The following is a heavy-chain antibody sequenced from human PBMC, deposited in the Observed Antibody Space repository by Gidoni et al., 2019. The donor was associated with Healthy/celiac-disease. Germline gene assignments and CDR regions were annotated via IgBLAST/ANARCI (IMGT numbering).Heavy chain of an antibody. J-gene: IGHJ4*02. D-gene: IGHD3-3*01. CDR2: INPNIGGT. V-gene: IGHV1-2*02. CDR3: ARDRHVLRFLEWLPHLFDY. Sequence: QVQLVQSGAEVKKPGASVKVSCKASGYTFTGYYMHWVRQAPGQGLEWMGWINPNIGGTNYAQKFQGRVTMTRDTSISTAYMELSRLRSDDTAVYYCARDRHVLRFLEWLPHLFDYWGQGTLVTVSS. CDR1: GYTFTGYY.